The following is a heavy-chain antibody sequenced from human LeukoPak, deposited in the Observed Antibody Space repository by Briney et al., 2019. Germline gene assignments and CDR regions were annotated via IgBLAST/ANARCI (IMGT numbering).Heavy chain of an antibody. V-gene: IGHV3-9*01. Sequence: GGSLRLSCAASGFTFDDYAMHWVRQAPGKGLEWVSGISWNSGSIGYADSVKGRFTISRDNAKNSLYLQTNSLRAEDTALYYCAKDIGWELLGSFDYWGQGTLVTVSS. CDR1: GFTFDDYA. CDR3: AKDIGWELLGSFDY. J-gene: IGHJ4*02. D-gene: IGHD1-26*01. CDR2: ISWNSGSI.